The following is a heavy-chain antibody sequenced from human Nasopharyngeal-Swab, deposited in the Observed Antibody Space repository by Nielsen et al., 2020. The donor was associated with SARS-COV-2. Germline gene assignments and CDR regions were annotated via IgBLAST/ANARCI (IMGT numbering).Heavy chain of an antibody. J-gene: IGHJ4*02. CDR3: ARIIRRRGWYSHVDY. D-gene: IGHD6-19*01. CDR2: TYRSGNGSA. Sequence: SETLSLTCTVSGDSISRSDDYWGWIRQTPGKGLEWIVSTYRSGNGSAYYNPSLKSRVTISIVPSKNLFSLNLKSVTAADTAVYYCARIIRRRGWYSHVDYWGQGTLVTVSS. V-gene: IGHV4-39*07. CDR1: GDSISRSDDY.